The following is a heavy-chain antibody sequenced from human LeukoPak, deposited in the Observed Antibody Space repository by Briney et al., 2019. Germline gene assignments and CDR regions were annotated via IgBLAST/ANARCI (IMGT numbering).Heavy chain of an antibody. V-gene: IGHV4-34*01. D-gene: IGHD3-22*01. CDR1: GGSFSGYY. CDR3: VRGIYSSGYYYYFDS. CDR2: INHSGST. Sequence: PSEPLSLTCAVYGGSFSGYYWSWIRQPPGKGLEWIGEINHSGSTNYNPSLKSRATISVDTSKNQFSLKLNSVTAADTAVYYCVRGIYSSGYYYYFDSWGQGTLVTVSS. J-gene: IGHJ4*02.